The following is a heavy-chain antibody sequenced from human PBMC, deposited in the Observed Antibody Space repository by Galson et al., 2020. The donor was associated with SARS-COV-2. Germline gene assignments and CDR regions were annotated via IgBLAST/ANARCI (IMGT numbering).Heavy chain of an antibody. D-gene: IGHD6-19*01. Sequence: ASVKVSCKVSGYTLTELSMHWVRQAPGKGLEWMGGFDPEDGETIYAQKFQGRVTMTEDTSTDTAYMELSSLRSEDTAVYYCATVPQWGIPNWFDPWGQGTLVTVSS. CDR2: FDPEDGET. CDR1: GYTLTELS. V-gene: IGHV1-24*01. CDR3: ATVPQWGIPNWFDP. J-gene: IGHJ5*02.